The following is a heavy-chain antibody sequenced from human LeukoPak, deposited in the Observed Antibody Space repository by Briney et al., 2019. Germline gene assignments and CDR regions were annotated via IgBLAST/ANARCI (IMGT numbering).Heavy chain of an antibody. D-gene: IGHD3-10*01. Sequence: SETLSLTCTVSGGSISSGGYYWSWIRQPPGKGLEWIGYIYHSGSTYYNPSLKSRVTMSVDTSKNQFSLKLSSVTAADTAVYYCARDRGHYYGSGSPGWFDPWGQGTLVTVSS. J-gene: IGHJ5*02. CDR1: GGSISSGGYY. CDR3: ARDRGHYYGSGSPGWFDP. V-gene: IGHV4-30-2*01. CDR2: IYHSGST.